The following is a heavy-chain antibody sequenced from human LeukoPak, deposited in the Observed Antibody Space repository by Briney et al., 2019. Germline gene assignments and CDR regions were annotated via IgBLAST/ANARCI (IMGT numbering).Heavy chain of an antibody. D-gene: IGHD2-2*01. CDR1: GFTFSSYS. CDR2: ISSSSSYI. CDR3: ARSKSPVVVPAAGYWFDP. J-gene: IGHJ5*02. Sequence: PGGSLRLSCAASGFTFSSYSMNWVRQAPGKGLEWVSSISSSSSYIYYADSVKGRFTISRDNAKNSLYLQMNSLRAEDTAVYYCARSKSPVVVPAAGYWFDPWGQGTLVTVSS. V-gene: IGHV3-21*04.